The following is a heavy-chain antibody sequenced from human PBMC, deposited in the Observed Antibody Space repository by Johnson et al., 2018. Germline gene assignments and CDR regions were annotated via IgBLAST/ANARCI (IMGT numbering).Heavy chain of an antibody. D-gene: IGHD1-26*01. V-gene: IGHV4-39*07. Sequence: QVQLQESGPGLVKPSETLSLTCTVSGGSISSSSYYWGWIRQPPGNGLEWIGSIYYSGSTYYNPSLKSRVTISVDPSKNQSSLTLSSVTAAVTAVYYCARDGGGLPGDDVFDIWGQGTMVTVS. CDR3: ARDGGGLPGDDVFDI. CDR1: GGSISSSSYY. CDR2: IYYSGST. J-gene: IGHJ3*02.